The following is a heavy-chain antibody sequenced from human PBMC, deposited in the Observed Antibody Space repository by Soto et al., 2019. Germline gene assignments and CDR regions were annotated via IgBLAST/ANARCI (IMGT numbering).Heavy chain of an antibody. CDR1: GFTVSSNY. CDR3: ASSGSYSSGWTDAFDI. Sequence: GGSLRLSCAASGFTVSSNYMSWVRQAPGKGLGWISVIYSGGSISYADSVKGRFTISRDNSKNTLYLQMNSLRAEDTAVYYCASSGSYSSGWTDAFDIWGQGTMVTVSS. CDR2: IYSGGSI. V-gene: IGHV3-53*01. J-gene: IGHJ3*02. D-gene: IGHD6-19*01.